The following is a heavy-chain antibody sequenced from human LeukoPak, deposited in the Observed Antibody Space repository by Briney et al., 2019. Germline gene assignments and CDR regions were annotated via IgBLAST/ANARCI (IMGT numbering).Heavy chain of an antibody. V-gene: IGHV4-59*01. CDR2: IYYGGST. J-gene: IGHJ3*02. CDR1: GGSISSYY. Sequence: PSETLSLTCTVSGGSISSYYWSWIRQPPGKGLEWSGYIYYGGSTNYNPSLKSRVTISVDTSKNQFSLKLSSVTAADTAVYYCARDNGSRGYSYGYPGGAFDIWGQGTMVTVSS. D-gene: IGHD5-18*01. CDR3: ARDNGSRGYSYGYPGGAFDI.